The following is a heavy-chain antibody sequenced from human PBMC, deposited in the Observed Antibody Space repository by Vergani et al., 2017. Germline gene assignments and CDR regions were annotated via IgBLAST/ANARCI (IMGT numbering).Heavy chain of an antibody. CDR1: GFTFSDYY. J-gene: IGHJ6*04. V-gene: IGHV3-11*06. CDR3: ARETTATRCPDV. D-gene: IGHD5-12*01. Sequence: QVQLVESGGGLVKPGGSLRLSCAASGFTFSDYYMSWIRQAPGKGLEWVSYISSGSSYTNYADSVKGRFTISRDNAKNSLYLQMNSLRAEDTAVYYCARETTATRCPDVWGKGTTVTVSS. CDR2: ISSGSSYT.